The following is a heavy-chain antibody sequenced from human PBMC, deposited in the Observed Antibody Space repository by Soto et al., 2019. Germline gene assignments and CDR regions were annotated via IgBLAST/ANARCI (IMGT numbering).Heavy chain of an antibody. V-gene: IGHV1-3*04. CDR3: ERDDYGGYFY. CDR2: INTGNGYA. CDR1: GYVFTSLA. D-gene: IGHD4-17*01. Sequence: AAVNVSCKTSGYVFTSLARHWMRQAPGQGPEGMGWINTGNGYAKYSEKFQDRVTITRDTSATTAYMEPRSLRSEATAVYYCERDDYGGYFYWGQGTTVTVSS. J-gene: IGHJ4*02.